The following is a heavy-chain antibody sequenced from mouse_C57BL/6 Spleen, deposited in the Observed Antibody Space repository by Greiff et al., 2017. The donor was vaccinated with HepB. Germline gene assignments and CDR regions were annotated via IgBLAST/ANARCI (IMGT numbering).Heavy chain of an antibody. CDR1: GFTFSSYA. D-gene: IGHD2-5*01. V-gene: IGHV5-9-1*02. CDR2: ISSGGDYI. Sequence: EVMLVESGEGLVKPGGSLKLSCAASGFTFSSYAMSWVRQTPEKRLEWVAYISSGGDYIYYADTVKGRFTISRDNARNTLYLQMSSLKSEDTAMYYCTREEYSNYDGWFAYWGQGTLVTVSA. CDR3: TREEYSNYDGWFAY. J-gene: IGHJ3*01.